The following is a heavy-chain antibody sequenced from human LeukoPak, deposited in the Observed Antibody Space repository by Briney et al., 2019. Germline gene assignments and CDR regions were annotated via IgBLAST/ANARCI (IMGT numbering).Heavy chain of an antibody. D-gene: IGHD6-6*01. CDR1: GFSFSTYY. CDR2: IKQDGSEK. Sequence: PGGSLRLSCAASGFSFSTYYMNWVRQAPGKGLEWVANIKQDGSEKYYVDSVKGRFTISRDKAKNSLYLQMNSLRAEDTAVYYCAGGIAARGGNYWGQGTLVTVSS. J-gene: IGHJ4*02. CDR3: AGGIAARGGNY. V-gene: IGHV3-7*05.